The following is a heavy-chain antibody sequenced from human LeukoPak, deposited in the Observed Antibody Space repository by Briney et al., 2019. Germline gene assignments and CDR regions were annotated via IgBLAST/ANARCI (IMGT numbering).Heavy chain of an antibody. CDR3: ARDEIVATTKANYYYYMDV. Sequence: PGGSLRLSCAASGFTFSSYGMHWVRQAPGKGLEWVAFIRYDGSNKYYADSVKGRFTISGDNAKNSLYLQMNSLRAEDTAVYYCARDEIVATTKANYYYYMDVWGKGTTVTISS. V-gene: IGHV3-30*02. J-gene: IGHJ6*03. CDR1: GFTFSSYG. D-gene: IGHD5-12*01. CDR2: IRYDGSNK.